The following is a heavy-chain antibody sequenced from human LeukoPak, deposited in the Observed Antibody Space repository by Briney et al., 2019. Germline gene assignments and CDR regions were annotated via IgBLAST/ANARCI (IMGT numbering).Heavy chain of an antibody. J-gene: IGHJ4*02. Sequence: GGSLRLSCAASGFTFSSYAMSWVRQAPGKGLEWASAISGSGGSTYYADSVKGRFTISRDNSKNTLYLQMNSLRAEDTAVYYCAKDRGGGYYDSSGYYYRDYWGQGTLVTVSS. CDR1: GFTFSSYA. V-gene: IGHV3-23*01. CDR2: ISGSGGST. CDR3: AKDRGGGYYDSSGYYYRDY. D-gene: IGHD3-22*01.